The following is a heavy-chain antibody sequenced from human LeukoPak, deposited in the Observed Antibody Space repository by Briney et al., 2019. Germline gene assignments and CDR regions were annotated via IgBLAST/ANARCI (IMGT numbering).Heavy chain of an antibody. CDR1: GGTFSSYA. Sequence: EASVKVSCKASGGTFSSYAISWVRQAPGQGLEWMGRIIPILGIANYAQKFQGRVTITADKSTTTAYMELSSLRSEDTAVYYCAGGLYSSSWYDPWGQGTLVTVSS. J-gene: IGHJ5*02. V-gene: IGHV1-69*04. D-gene: IGHD6-13*01. CDR2: IIPILGIA. CDR3: AGGLYSSSWYDP.